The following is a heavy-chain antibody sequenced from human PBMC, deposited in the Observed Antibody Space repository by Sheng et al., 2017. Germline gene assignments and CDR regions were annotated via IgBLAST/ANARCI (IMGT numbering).Heavy chain of an antibody. Sequence: QVQLQQWGAGLVEVFGDPVPHLRCLWWVLQWLLLELIRQPPGKGLEWIGEILHSGNTNYTPSLKGRVSISADMSKNQVSLKLSSVTAADTAVYYCARGLGGLRLGELSFAPXYYYHMDVWGKGTTVTVSS. CDR3: ARGLGGLRLGELSFAPXYYYHMDV. D-gene: IGHD3-16*02. J-gene: IGHJ6*03. CDR1: WVLQWLL. V-gene: IGHV4-34*01. CDR2: ILHSGNT.